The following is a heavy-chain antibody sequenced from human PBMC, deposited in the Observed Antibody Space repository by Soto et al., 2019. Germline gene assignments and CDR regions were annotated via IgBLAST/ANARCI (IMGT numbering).Heavy chain of an antibody. CDR3: ARVWLFGGVRYDQ. CDR1: GFIFSNHW. V-gene: IGHV3-7*01. Sequence: GGSLRLSCAASGFIFSNHWMSWVRQVPGKGLEWVANIKQDGTEKYYVDSVKGRFTISRDNAKNSLYLQMNSLRAEDTAVYYCARVWLFGGVRYDQWGQGTLVTVSS. CDR2: IKQDGTEK. D-gene: IGHD3-16*01. J-gene: IGHJ4*02.